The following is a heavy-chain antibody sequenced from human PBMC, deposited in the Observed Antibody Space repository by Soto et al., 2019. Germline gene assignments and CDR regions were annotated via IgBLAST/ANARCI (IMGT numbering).Heavy chain of an antibody. D-gene: IGHD3-22*01. Sequence: SETLSLTRPVSGDSISRGGYYWRWIRQHPGKGLEWIGYIYYSGSTYYNPSLKSRVTISVDTSKNQFSLKLSSVTAADTAVYYCARVRHYYDSSGYLYYYYGMDVWGQGTTVTVSS. CDR1: GDSISRGGYY. J-gene: IGHJ6*02. CDR2: IYYSGST. V-gene: IGHV4-31*03. CDR3: ARVRHYYDSSGYLYYYYGMDV.